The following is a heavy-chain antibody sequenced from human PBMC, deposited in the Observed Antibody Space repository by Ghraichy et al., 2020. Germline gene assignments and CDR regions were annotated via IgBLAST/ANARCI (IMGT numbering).Heavy chain of an antibody. D-gene: IGHD4-17*01. J-gene: IGHJ4*02. Sequence: SETLSLTCAVYGGSFSGYYWSWIRQPPGKGLEWIGEINHSGSTNYNPSLKSRVTISVDTSKNQFSLKLSSVTAADTAVYYCARGKGRATVNHYRNFDYWGQGTLVTVSS. CDR3: ARGKGRATVNHYRNFDY. CDR2: INHSGST. CDR1: GGSFSGYY. V-gene: IGHV4-34*01.